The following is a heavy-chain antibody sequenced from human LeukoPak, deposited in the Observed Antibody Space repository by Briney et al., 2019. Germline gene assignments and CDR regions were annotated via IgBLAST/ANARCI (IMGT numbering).Heavy chain of an antibody. V-gene: IGHV3-48*01. J-gene: IGHJ6*02. CDR2: ISSSSSTI. D-gene: IGHD5-18*01. Sequence: GGSLRLSCAASGFTFSSYSMNWVRQAPGKGLEWVSYISSSSSTIYYADFVKGRFTISRDNSKNTVYLQMNSLRAEDTAVYYCARGGYAHYYGMDVWGQGTTVTVSS. CDR3: ARGGYAHYYGMDV. CDR1: GFTFSSYS.